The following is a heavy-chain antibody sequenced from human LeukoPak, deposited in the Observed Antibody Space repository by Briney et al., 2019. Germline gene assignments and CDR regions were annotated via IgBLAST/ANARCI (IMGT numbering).Heavy chain of an antibody. CDR1: GFTFSSYS. Sequence: GGSLRLSCAASGFTFSSYSMMWVRQAPGKGLEWVSYISSSSTTIHYADSVKGRFTISRDNAKNSVYLQMNSLRAEDTAVYYCAREGLGYCSSTSCPGGAFDIWGQGTMVTVSS. V-gene: IGHV3-48*01. CDR2: ISSSSTTI. D-gene: IGHD2-2*01. CDR3: AREGLGYCSSTSCPGGAFDI. J-gene: IGHJ3*02.